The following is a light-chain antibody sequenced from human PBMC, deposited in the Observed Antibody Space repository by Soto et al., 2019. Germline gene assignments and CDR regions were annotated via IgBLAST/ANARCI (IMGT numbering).Light chain of an antibody. CDR1: NSNIGKNY. J-gene: IGLJ1*01. Sequence: QSVLTQPPSVSATPGQKVTISCSGGNSNIGKNYVSWYQQFPGTAPKVMIYDVSERPSGVPDRFSGSKSGNTASLTISGLQAEDEADYYCCSYAGSPRYVLGTGTKLTVL. V-gene: IGLV2-11*02. CDR3: CSYAGSPRYV. CDR2: DVS.